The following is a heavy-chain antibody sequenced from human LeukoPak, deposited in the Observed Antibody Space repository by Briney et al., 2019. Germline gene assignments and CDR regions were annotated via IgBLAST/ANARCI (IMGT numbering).Heavy chain of an antibody. CDR1: GYTFTSYY. CDR3: AKETTIYYYGSGSSPYYYYYMDV. Sequence: GASVKVSCKASGYTFTSYYMHWVRQAPGQGLEWMGIINPSGGSTSYAQKFQGRVTMTRDTSTSTVYMELSRLRSDDTAVYYCAKETTIYYYGSGSSPYYYYYMDVWGKGTTVTISS. CDR2: INPSGGST. D-gene: IGHD3-10*01. J-gene: IGHJ6*03. V-gene: IGHV1-46*01.